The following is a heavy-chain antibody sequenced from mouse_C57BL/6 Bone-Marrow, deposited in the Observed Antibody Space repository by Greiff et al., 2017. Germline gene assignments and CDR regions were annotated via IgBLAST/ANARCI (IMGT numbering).Heavy chain of an antibody. CDR3: TTGYYGSSPFAY. CDR2: IDPEDGDT. V-gene: IGHV14-1*01. CDR1: GFNIKDYY. J-gene: IGHJ3*01. Sequence: EVQLQQSGAELVRPGASVKLSCTASGFNIKDYYMHWVKQRPEQGLEWIGRIDPEDGDTEYAPKFQGKATMTADTSSNTAYLHLSSLTSEDTAVYYCTTGYYGSSPFAYWGQGTRVTVSA. D-gene: IGHD1-1*01.